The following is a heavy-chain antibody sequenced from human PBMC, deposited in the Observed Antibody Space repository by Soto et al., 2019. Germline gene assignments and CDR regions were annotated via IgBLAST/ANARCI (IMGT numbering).Heavy chain of an antibody. D-gene: IGHD3-22*01. V-gene: IGHV4-59*01. CDR3: AREKYDSSGYPPRAAYYFDY. J-gene: IGHJ4*02. CDR1: GGSISSYY. Sequence: PSETLSLTCTVSGGSISSYYWSWIRQPPGKGLEWIGYIYYSGSTNYNPSLKSRVTISVDTSKNQFSLKLSSVAAADTAVYYCAREKYDSSGYPPRAAYYFDYWGQGTLVTVSS. CDR2: IYYSGST.